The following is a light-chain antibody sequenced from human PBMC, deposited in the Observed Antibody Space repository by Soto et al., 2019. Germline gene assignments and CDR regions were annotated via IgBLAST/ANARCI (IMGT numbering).Light chain of an antibody. V-gene: IGLV4-69*01. J-gene: IGLJ2*01. CDR3: QTWCTGVV. CDR1: SAHSSYA. Sequence: QPELTQSPSASASLEASVNLSCTLSSAHSSYASAWHQQQPEKRPRYLMKLNSDGRHSKWDGIPDSFSGSSSGAERYLSISSRQSEDAADYYFQTWCTGVVFGGGTQRTV. CDR2: LNSDGRH.